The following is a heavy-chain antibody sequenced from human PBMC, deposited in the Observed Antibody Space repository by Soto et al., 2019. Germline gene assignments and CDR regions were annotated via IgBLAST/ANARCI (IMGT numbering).Heavy chain of an antibody. J-gene: IGHJ4*02. CDR3: ARRYGSAIDY. V-gene: IGHV4-59*08. D-gene: IGHD1-26*01. CDR2: IYYSGST. CDR1: GGSISSYY. Sequence: QVQLQESGPGLVKPSETLSLTCTVSGGSISSYYWSWLRQPPGKGLEWIGYIYYSGSTNYNPSLKSRVTISVDTSKNQFSLKLSSVTAADTAVYYCARRYGSAIDYWGQGTLVTVSS.